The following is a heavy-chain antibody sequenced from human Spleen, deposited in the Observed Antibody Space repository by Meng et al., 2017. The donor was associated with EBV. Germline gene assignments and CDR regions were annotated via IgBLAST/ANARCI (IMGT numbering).Heavy chain of an antibody. Sequence: LQDAGPGLVKPSGTLSLTCAVSGGSISSSNWWSWVRQPPGKGLEWIGEIYHSGSTNYNLSLKSRVTISVDKSKNQFSLKLSSVTAADTAVYYCARVGRAMATMTSFDHWGQGTLVTVSS. CDR3: ARVGRAMATMTSFDH. D-gene: IGHD5-24*01. J-gene: IGHJ4*02. CDR2: IYHSGST. CDR1: GGSISSSNW. V-gene: IGHV4-4*02.